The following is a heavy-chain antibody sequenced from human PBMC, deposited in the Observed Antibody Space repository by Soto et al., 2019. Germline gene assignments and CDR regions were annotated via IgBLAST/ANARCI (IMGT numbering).Heavy chain of an antibody. J-gene: IGHJ4*02. CDR3: ARREIQGPIDY. V-gene: IGHV4-28*01. CDR1: GYSISSSNW. CDR2: IYYSGTT. Sequence: SETLSLTCAVSGYSISSSNWWGWLRQPPGKGLEWMGYIYYSGTTEYNPSLKSRVTMSVDTSKNQFSLKLTSVTAVDTAVYYCARREIQGPIDYWGQGTLVTVSS. D-gene: IGHD1-26*01.